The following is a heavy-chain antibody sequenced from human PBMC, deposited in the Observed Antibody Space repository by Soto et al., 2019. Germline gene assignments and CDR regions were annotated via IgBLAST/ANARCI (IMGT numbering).Heavy chain of an antibody. CDR3: AMVDNYVTPTPQDV. CDR2: ISTYSGNT. V-gene: IGHV1-18*04. J-gene: IGHJ6*02. Sequence: ASVKVSCKASGYTFTSYYMHWVRQAPGQGLEWMGWISTYSGNTHYESKVQGRLTMTTNTSTSTAYKELGSLTSDDTAVYYCAMVDNYVTPTPQDVRGQGTTVTVSS. D-gene: IGHD3-16*01. CDR1: GYTFTSYY.